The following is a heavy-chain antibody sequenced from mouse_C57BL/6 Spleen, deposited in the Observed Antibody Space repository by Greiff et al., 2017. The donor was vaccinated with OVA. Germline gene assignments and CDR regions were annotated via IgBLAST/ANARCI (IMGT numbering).Heavy chain of an antibody. CDR3: ARYYDYGGWFAY. Sequence: EVQLVESGPGLVKPSQSLSLTCSVTGYSITSGYYWNWIRQFPGNKLEWMGYISYDGSNNYNPSLKNRISITRDTSKNQFFLKLNSVTTEDTATYYCARYYDYGGWFAYWGQGTLVTVSA. CDR1: GYSITSGYY. CDR2: ISYDGSN. J-gene: IGHJ3*01. D-gene: IGHD2-4*01. V-gene: IGHV3-6*01.